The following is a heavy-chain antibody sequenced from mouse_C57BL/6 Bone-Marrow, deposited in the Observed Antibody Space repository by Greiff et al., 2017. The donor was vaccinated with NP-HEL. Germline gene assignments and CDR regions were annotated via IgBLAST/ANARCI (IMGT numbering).Heavy chain of an antibody. J-gene: IGHJ4*01. CDR3: TLYYGSSYWYAMDY. Sequence: DVQLVESGEGLVKPGGSLKLSCAASGFTFSSYAMSWVRQTPEKRLEWIAYISSGGDYIYYADTVKGRFTISRDNARNTLYLQMSSLKSEDTAMYYCTLYYGSSYWYAMDYWGQGTSVTVSS. D-gene: IGHD1-1*01. CDR1: GFTFSSYA. V-gene: IGHV5-9-1*02. CDR2: ISSGGDYI.